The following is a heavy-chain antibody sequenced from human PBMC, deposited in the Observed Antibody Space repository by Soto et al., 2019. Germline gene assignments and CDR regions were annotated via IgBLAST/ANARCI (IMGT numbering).Heavy chain of an antibody. D-gene: IGHD3-22*01. J-gene: IGHJ3*02. CDR3: LRERDVSSGYHLGAFDT. CDR1: GFTFSSYG. V-gene: IGHV3-33*01. Sequence: PGGSLRLSCAAYGFTFSSYGMYWDRQAPGKGLEWVAVIWFDGSNKYYADSVKGRFTISRDNYKNTLYLQMNSLRAEDTAVYYFLRERDVSSGYHLGAFDTWGQGTMVTVSS. CDR2: IWFDGSNK.